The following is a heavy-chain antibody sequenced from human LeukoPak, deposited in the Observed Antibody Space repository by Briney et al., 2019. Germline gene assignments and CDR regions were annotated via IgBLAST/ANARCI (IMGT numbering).Heavy chain of an antibody. J-gene: IGHJ4*02. V-gene: IGHV4-39*07. CDR1: GDSISSSSYY. CDR2: IYYSGST. CDR3: ARYVPVKTGTTRASFDS. D-gene: IGHD1-1*01. Sequence: PSETLSLTCTVSGDSISSSSYYWGWIRQPPGKGLEWIGSIYYSGSTYYNPSLKSRVTMSVDTSKSQFSLNLRSVTAADTAVYYCARYVPVKTGTTRASFDSWGQGTLVTVSS.